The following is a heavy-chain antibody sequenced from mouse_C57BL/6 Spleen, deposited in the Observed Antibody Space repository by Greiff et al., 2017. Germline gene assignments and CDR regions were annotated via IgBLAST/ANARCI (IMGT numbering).Heavy chain of an antibody. CDR3: AREDYYGSSYVNY. J-gene: IGHJ2*01. Sequence: QVQLQQPGAELVRPGSSVKLSCKASGYTFTSYWMHWVKQRPIQGLEWIGNIDPSDSEPHYNQKFKDKATLTVDKSSSTAYMQLSSLTSEDSAVYYCAREDYYGSSYVNYWGQGTTLTVSS. D-gene: IGHD1-1*01. CDR2: IDPSDSEP. V-gene: IGHV1-52*01. CDR1: GYTFTSYW.